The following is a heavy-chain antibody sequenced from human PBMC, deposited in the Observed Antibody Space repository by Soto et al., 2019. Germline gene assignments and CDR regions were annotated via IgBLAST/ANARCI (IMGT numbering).Heavy chain of an antibody. CDR2: MNPNNGNT. D-gene: IGHD6-19*01. CDR1: GYTFTSYD. Sequence: ASVKVSCKASGYTFTSYDINWVRQATGQGLEWMGWMNPNNGNTGYAQKLQGRVTMTRNTSMSTAYMELSSLRSDDTAVYYCAATIIAVGGSGYYGLDVWGQGTTVTVSS. V-gene: IGHV1-8*01. J-gene: IGHJ6*02. CDR3: AATIIAVGGSGYYGLDV.